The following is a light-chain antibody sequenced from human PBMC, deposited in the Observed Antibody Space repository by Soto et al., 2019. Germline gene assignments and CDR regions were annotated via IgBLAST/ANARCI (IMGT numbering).Light chain of an antibody. V-gene: IGLV2-23*02. CDR2: EVT. Sequence: QSVLTKSASVSGSPGQSITISCTGTSSDVGPYNLVSWYQQQPGKAPKLIIYEVTERPSGGSNRFSGSKSGNTSSLTNSGLQADDEAYYYCCSYAGPNTFVYGLGTKLTVL. J-gene: IGLJ1*01. CDR3: CSYAGPNTFV. CDR1: SSDVGPYNL.